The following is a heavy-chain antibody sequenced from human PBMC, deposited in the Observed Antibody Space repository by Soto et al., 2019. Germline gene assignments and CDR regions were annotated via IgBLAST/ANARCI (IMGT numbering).Heavy chain of an antibody. CDR2: INSRSTNK. CDR3: AATYDFADYRFDC. J-gene: IGHJ4*02. D-gene: IGHD4-17*01. CDR1: GFIFSTYS. V-gene: IGHV3-48*02. Sequence: GGSLRLSCAGSGFIFSTYSINWVRQAPERGLEWVSYINSRSTNKYYADSVKGRFTISRDNAKNSLYLGMNYLRDEDTAVYYCAATYDFADYRFDCWGQGTLVTVSS.